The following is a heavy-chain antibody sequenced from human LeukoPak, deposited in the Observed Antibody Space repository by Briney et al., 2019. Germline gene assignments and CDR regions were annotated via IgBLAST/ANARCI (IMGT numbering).Heavy chain of an antibody. J-gene: IGHJ5*02. Sequence: SETLSLTCTVSGGTISSHYWSWIRQPPGKGLEWIGYIYFSGSTNYNPSLKSRVTISVDTSKNQFSLKLSSVTAADTAVYYCAAHYVAGRGWFDPWGQGTLVTVSS. D-gene: IGHD6-19*01. V-gene: IGHV4-59*11. CDR2: IYFSGST. CDR3: AAHYVAGRGWFDP. CDR1: GGTISSHY.